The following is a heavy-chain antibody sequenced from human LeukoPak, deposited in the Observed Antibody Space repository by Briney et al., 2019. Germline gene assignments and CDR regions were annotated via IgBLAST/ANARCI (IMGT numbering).Heavy chain of an antibody. CDR3: AKDGVPAAIYWFDP. CDR2: ISYDGSNK. J-gene: IGHJ5*02. V-gene: IGHV3-30-3*01. D-gene: IGHD2-2*01. CDR1: GFTFSSYA. Sequence: GGSLRLSCAASGFTFSSYAMHWVRQAPGKGLEWVAVISYDGSNKYYADSVKGRFTISRDNSKNTLYLQMNSLRAEDTAVYYCAKDGVPAAIYWFDPWGQGTLVTVSS.